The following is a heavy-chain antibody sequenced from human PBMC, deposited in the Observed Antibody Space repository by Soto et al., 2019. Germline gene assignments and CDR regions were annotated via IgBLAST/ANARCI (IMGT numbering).Heavy chain of an antibody. CDR1: GFTVSSYG. CDR3: ARLAANHFDY. V-gene: IGHV3-33*01. D-gene: IGHD1-26*01. J-gene: IGHJ4*02. Sequence: GGSMGLCCAACGFTVSSYGMHWVRQAPGKGLEWVAVIWYDGSNKYYADSVKGRFTISRDNSKNTLYLQMNSLRAKDTAVYYCARLAANHFDYWGQGTLVTVSS. CDR2: IWYDGSNK.